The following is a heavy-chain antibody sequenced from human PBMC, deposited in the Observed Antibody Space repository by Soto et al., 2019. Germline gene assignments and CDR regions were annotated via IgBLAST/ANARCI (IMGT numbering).Heavy chain of an antibody. J-gene: IGHJ4*02. V-gene: IGHV4-39*01. D-gene: IGHD5-12*01. Sequence: SETLSLTCTVSGGSISSSSYYWGWIRQPPGKGLEWIGSIYYSGSTYYNPSLKSRVTISVDTSKNQFSLKLSSVTAADTAVYYCARHVGFHDRWLQRKWKSAFDYWGQGTLVTVSS. CDR3: ARHVGFHDRWLQRKWKSAFDY. CDR1: GGSISSSSYY. CDR2: IYYSGST.